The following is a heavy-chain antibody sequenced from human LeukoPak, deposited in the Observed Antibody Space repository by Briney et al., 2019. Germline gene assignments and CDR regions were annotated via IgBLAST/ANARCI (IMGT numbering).Heavy chain of an antibody. CDR1: GFTLSRYG. CDR3: PEPEGYAPTGY. CDR2: ISYDGSNK. V-gene: IGHV3-30*03. Sequence: GGCLRLSCAASGFTLSRYGMHWVRQAPGKGVGWVAVISYDGSNKYYADSVKGHSTITRDNPKNTLYLQMDSLRAEDTAVYYCPEPEGYAPTGYWGQGTLVTVSS. D-gene: IGHD2-2*01. J-gene: IGHJ4*02.